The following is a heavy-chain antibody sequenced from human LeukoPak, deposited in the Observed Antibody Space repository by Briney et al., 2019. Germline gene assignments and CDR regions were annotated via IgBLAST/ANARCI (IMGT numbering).Heavy chain of an antibody. CDR3: ARGLHYYYYGMDV. D-gene: IGHD3-10*01. CDR1: GFTFSSYT. CDR2: ISYDGSNK. V-gene: IGHV3-30-3*01. J-gene: IGHJ6*02. Sequence: GGSLRLSCAASGFTFSSYTMHWVRQAPGKGLEWVAVISYDGSNKYYADSVKGRFTISRDNSKNTLYLQVNSLRAEDTAVYYCARGLHYYYYGMDVWGQGTTVTVSS.